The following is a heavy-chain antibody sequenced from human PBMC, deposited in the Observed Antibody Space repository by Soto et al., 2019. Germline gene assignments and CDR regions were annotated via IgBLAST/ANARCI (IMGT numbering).Heavy chain of an antibody. CDR1: GFTFSSYG. J-gene: IGHJ3*02. D-gene: IGHD2-15*01. CDR2: IWYDGSNK. V-gene: IGHV3-33*01. Sequence: QVQLVESGGGVVQPGRSLRLSCAASGFTFSSYGMHWVRQAPGKGLEWVAVIWYDGSNKYYADSVKGRFTISRDNSKNTLYLQMNSLRAEDTAVYYCARDGVAAPGSRAFDIWGQGKMVTVSS. CDR3: ARDGVAAPGSRAFDI.